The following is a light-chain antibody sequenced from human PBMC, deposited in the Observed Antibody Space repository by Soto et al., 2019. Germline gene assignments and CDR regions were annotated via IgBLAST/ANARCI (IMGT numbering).Light chain of an antibody. J-gene: IGKJ5*01. Sequence: EIVMTQSPATLSVSPGERVTLSCRASQRVGSSLAWYQQKPGQAPSLLIYGASTRATGIPARFSGSGSGTEFTLTISSLQSEDFAVYYCQQYNTWPPITFGQGTRLEIK. CDR3: QQYNTWPPIT. CDR1: QRVGSS. CDR2: GAS. V-gene: IGKV3-15*01.